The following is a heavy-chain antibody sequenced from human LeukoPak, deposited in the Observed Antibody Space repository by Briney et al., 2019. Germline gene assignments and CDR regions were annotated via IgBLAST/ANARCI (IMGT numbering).Heavy chain of an antibody. CDR2: ISAYNGNT. Sequence: ASVKVSCKASGYTFTSYGISWVRQAPGQGLEWMGWISAYNGNTNYAQKLQGRVTMTTDTSTSTAYMELRSLRSDDTAVYYCARSRPGTRYYYDSSGYLSPFDYWGQGTLVTVSS. CDR1: GYTFTSYG. J-gene: IGHJ4*02. D-gene: IGHD3-22*01. V-gene: IGHV1-18*01. CDR3: ARSRPGTRYYYDSSGYLSPFDY.